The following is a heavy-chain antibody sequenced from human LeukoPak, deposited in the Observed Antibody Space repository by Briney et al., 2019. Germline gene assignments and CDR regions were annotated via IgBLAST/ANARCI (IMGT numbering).Heavy chain of an antibody. CDR1: AVTFSSNW. V-gene: IGHV3-7*05. CDR3: ARNGGWGFFDI. J-gene: IGHJ3*02. D-gene: IGHD2-21*01. Sequence: GGSLRLPCAASAVTFSSNWMNWVRQAPGKGLECVAIINHDGSEKYFVDSVKGRFSISRDNAEKSVYLQMNSLRAEDTAVYFCARNGGWGFFDIWGQGTMVTVSS. CDR2: INHDGSEK.